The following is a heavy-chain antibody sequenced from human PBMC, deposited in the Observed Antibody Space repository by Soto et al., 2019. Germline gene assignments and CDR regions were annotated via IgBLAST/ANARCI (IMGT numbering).Heavy chain of an antibody. CDR3: ASHYCSGSSCYLEDWFDT. J-gene: IGHJ5*02. CDR2: IYWSGST. D-gene: IGHD2-15*01. CDR1: GGSISSGDYY. V-gene: IGHV4-39*01. Sequence: PSETLSVTWTVSGGSISSGDYYWGWMLQGPGKVLEWIGNIYWSGSTYYNPSLKSRVTISVDTSKNQFSLKLSPVTAADTAVYYCASHYCSGSSCYLEDWFDTWGQGTLVTVSS.